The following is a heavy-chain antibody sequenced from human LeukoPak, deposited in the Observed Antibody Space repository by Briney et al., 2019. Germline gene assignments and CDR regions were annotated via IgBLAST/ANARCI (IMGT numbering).Heavy chain of an antibody. D-gene: IGHD4-17*01. J-gene: IGHJ6*02. V-gene: IGHV3-73*01. CDR2: IRSKADSYAT. CDR3: TRGHGDYDYYYGMDV. CDR1: GVTFSGSA. Sequence: GGCLRLSCAASGVTFSGSAIHWVRQASGKGLEWVGRIRSKADSYATPYAASVKGTFTISRDDSKNTAYLQMNSLKTEDTAVYYCTRGHGDYDYYYGMDVWGQGTTVSVSS.